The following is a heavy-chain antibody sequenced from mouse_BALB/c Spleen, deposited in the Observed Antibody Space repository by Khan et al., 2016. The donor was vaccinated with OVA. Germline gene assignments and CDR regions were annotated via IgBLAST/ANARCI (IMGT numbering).Heavy chain of an antibody. CDR3: ARGGGTAPFAY. CDR1: GFTFSDYG. J-gene: IGHJ3*01. D-gene: IGHD1-2*01. CDR2: ISDLAYTI. V-gene: IGHV5-15*02. Sequence: EVELVESGGGLVQPEGSRKLSCAASGFTFSDYGMAWVRQAPGKGPEWVAFISDLAYTIYYADTVTGRFTISRENAKNTLYLEMSSLRSEDTAIYYCARGGGTAPFAYWGLGTLVTVSA.